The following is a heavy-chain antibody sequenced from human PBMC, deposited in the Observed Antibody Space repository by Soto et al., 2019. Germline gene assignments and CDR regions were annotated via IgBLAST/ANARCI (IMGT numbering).Heavy chain of an antibody. Sequence: ASVKVSCKASGYTFTIYGISWVRQAPGQGLEWMGWISAYNGNTNYAQKLQGRVTMTTDTSTSTAYMELRSLRSDDTAVYYCARVNAEYCSGGSCYALLVYWGQGTLVTVSS. CDR2: ISAYNGNT. CDR1: GYTFTIYG. J-gene: IGHJ4*02. V-gene: IGHV1-18*01. CDR3: ARVNAEYCSGGSCYALLVY. D-gene: IGHD2-15*01.